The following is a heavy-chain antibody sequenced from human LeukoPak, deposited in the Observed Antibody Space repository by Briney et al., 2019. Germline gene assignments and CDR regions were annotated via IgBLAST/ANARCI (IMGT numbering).Heavy chain of an antibody. V-gene: IGHV3-21*01. J-gene: IGHJ4*02. Sequence: SCQASGGTFSSYAISWVRQAPGKGLEWVSSISSSSSYIYYADSAKGRFTISRDNAKNSLYLQMNSLRAEDRAVYYCARDQYSSGWYDYWGQGTLVTVSS. CDR3: ARDQYSSGWYDY. D-gene: IGHD6-19*01. CDR1: GGTFSSYA. CDR2: ISSSSSYI.